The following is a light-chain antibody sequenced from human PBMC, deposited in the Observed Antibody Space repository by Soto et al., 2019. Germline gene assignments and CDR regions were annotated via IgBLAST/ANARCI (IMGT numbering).Light chain of an antibody. CDR2: DAI. CDR1: QNVRSY. Sequence: EIVLTQSPATLSLSPGERATLSCRASQNVRSYLAWYQQKPGQDPRLLIHDAISRATGIPARFGGSGSATDFTLTISSLEPEDFAVYYCQQRTNWPTSTFGQGTRLEIK. CDR3: QQRTNWPTST. V-gene: IGKV3-11*01. J-gene: IGKJ5*01.